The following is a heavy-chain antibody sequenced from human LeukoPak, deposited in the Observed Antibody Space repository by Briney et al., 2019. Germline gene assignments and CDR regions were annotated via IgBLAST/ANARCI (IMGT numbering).Heavy chain of an antibody. CDR2: IYYSGST. V-gene: IGHV4-39*01. CDR3: ARRVTGKGMITFGGVMTHYDY. D-gene: IGHD3-16*01. Sequence: SETLSLTCTVSGGSISGSSYYWGWIRQPPGKGLEWIGSIYYSGSTYYNPSLKSRVTISVDTSKNQFSLKLSSVTAADTAVYYCARRVTGKGMITFGGVMTHYDYWGQGTLVTVSS. J-gene: IGHJ4*02. CDR1: GGSISGSSYY.